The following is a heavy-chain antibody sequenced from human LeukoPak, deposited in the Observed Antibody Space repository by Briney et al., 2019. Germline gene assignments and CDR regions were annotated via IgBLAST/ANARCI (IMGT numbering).Heavy chain of an antibody. D-gene: IGHD6-13*01. CDR1: GYTFTSHG. Sequence: ASVKVSCKASGYTFTSHGISWVRQAPGQGLEWMGWISAYNGDTKYAQRAQGRVTMTTDASTSTAYMDLRSLRSDDTAVYYCARGQPPSYYDMDVWGQGTTVTVSS. CDR2: ISAYNGDT. V-gene: IGHV1-18*01. CDR3: ARGQPPSYYDMDV. J-gene: IGHJ6*02.